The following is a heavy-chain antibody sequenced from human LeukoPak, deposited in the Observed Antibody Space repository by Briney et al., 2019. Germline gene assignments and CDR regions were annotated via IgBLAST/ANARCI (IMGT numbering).Heavy chain of an antibody. CDR3: ATGDSSGYHYYYYYMDV. D-gene: IGHD3-22*01. V-gene: IGHV3-30*04. CDR1: GFTFSSYA. Sequence: TGGSLRLSCAASGFTFSSYAMHWVRQAPGKGLDWVAVISSDGSNQYYAGSVKGRFTISRDNSKNTLYLQMNSLRAEDTAVYYCATGDSSGYHYYYYYMDVWGKGTTVTVSS. CDR2: ISSDGSNQ. J-gene: IGHJ6*03.